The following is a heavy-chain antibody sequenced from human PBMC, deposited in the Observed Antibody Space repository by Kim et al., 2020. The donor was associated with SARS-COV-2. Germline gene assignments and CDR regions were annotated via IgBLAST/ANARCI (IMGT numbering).Heavy chain of an antibody. D-gene: IGHD2-2*01. J-gene: IGHJ4*02. CDR3: ARDPGYCSSTSCLYYFDY. CDR1: GFTFSSYS. V-gene: IGHV3-48*02. Sequence: GGSLRLSCAASGFTFSSYSMNWVRQAPRKGLEWVSYISSSSSPIYYADSVKGRFTISRDNAKNSLYLQMNSLRDEDTAVYYGARDPGYCSSTSCLYYFDYWGQGTLVTVYS. CDR2: ISSSSSPI.